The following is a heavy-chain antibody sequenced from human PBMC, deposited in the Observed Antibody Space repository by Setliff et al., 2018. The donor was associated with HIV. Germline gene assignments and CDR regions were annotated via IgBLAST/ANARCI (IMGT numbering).Heavy chain of an antibody. CDR3: TKDHLSGWASDC. CDR1: GFTFSSYW. D-gene: IGHD6-19*01. V-gene: IGHV3-7*01. Sequence: GGSLRLSCAASGFTFSSYWMSWVRQAPGKGLEWVGNIKQDGSEKSYVGSVKGRFTISRGNAKNSLYLQMSSLRAEDTAVYYCTKDHLSGWASDCWGQGTLVTVSS. J-gene: IGHJ4*02. CDR2: IKQDGSEK.